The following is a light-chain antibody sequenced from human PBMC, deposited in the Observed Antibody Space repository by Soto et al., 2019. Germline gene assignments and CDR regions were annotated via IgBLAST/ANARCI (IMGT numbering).Light chain of an antibody. CDR3: QQYGGSPPLT. V-gene: IGKV3-20*01. CDR1: QSVSSSY. Sequence: EIVLTQSPGTLSLSPGERATLSCTASQSVSSSYLAWYQQKPGQAPRLLIYGASSRATGIPDRFSGSGSGTDFTLTISRLEPEDFAVYYCQQYGGSPPLTFGGGNKVEIK. CDR2: GAS. J-gene: IGKJ4*01.